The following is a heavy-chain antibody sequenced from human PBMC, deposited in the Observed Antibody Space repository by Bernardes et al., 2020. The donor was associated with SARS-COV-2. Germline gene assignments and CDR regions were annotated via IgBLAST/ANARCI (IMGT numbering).Heavy chain of an antibody. Sequence: GGSLILSCAASGFTFSSYAMHWVRQAPGKGLEWVAVISYDGSNKYYADSVKGRFTISRDNSKNTLYLQMNSLRAEDTAVYYCARGAGDYWGQGTLVTVS. CDR2: ISYDGSNK. CDR1: GFTFSSYA. CDR3: ARGAGDY. J-gene: IGHJ4*02. V-gene: IGHV3-30-3*01.